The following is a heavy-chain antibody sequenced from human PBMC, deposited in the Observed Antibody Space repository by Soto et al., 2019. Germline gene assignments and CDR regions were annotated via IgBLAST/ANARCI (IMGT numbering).Heavy chain of an antibody. Sequence: SVKVSCKASGGTFSSYAISWVRQAPGQGLEWMGGIIPIFGTANYAQKFQGRVTITADESTSTAYMELSSLRSEDTAVYYCASTYDSSGYYEGSFDYWGQGTLVTVSS. J-gene: IGHJ4*02. CDR2: IIPIFGTA. V-gene: IGHV1-69*13. D-gene: IGHD3-22*01. CDR1: GGTFSSYA. CDR3: ASTYDSSGYYEGSFDY.